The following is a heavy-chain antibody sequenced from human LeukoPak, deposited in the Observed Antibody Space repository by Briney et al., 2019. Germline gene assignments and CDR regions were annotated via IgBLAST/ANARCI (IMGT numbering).Heavy chain of an antibody. Sequence: PGGSLRLSCAASGFTFSSYWMSWVRQAPGKGLEWVANIKQDGSEKYYVDSVKGRFTISRDNAMKSLYLQMNSLKAEDTAIYYCARDPYGDYGDCFDYWGQGTLVTVSS. V-gene: IGHV3-7*01. CDR2: IKQDGSEK. D-gene: IGHD4-17*01. CDR1: GFTFSSYW. J-gene: IGHJ4*02. CDR3: ARDPYGDYGDCFDY.